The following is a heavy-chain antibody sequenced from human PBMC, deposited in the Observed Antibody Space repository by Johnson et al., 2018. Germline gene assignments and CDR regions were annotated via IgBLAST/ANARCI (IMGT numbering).Heavy chain of an antibody. D-gene: IGHD6-13*01. CDR1: GFTFDDYA. CDR2: ISWDGGST. J-gene: IGHJ6*03. V-gene: IGHV3-43D*03. Sequence: RLVESGGVVVQPGGSLRLSCAASGFTFDDYAMHWVRQAPGKGLEWVSLISWDGGSTYYADYVTGRLTISRDNSKNSLYLQMNSLRAEDTALYYCAKGVAAAGLLYYYYYMDVWGKGTTVTVSS. CDR3: AKGVAAAGLLYYYYYMDV.